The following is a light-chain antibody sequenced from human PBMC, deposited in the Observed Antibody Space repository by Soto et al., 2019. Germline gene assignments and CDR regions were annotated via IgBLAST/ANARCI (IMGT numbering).Light chain of an antibody. CDR2: EVT. CDR1: SSVVGKYDR. Sequence: QSALTQPPSVSGSPGQSVTISCTGTSSVVGKYDRVSWYQQPPGTAPKLIIYEVTNRPSGVPARFSGSKSGNTASLTISGLQAEDEADYYCSSYTRTSRYVFGAGTKVTVL. CDR3: SSYTRTSRYV. J-gene: IGLJ1*01. V-gene: IGLV2-18*02.